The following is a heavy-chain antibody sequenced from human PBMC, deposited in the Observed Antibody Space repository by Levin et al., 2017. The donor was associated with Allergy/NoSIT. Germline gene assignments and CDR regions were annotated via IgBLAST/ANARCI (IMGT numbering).Heavy chain of an antibody. CDR2: ISSSGSTI. J-gene: IGHJ2*01. D-gene: IGHD6-19*01. V-gene: IGHV3-11*01. CDR3: ASPANLIAVAGTGTYWYFDL. CDR1: GFTFSDYY. Sequence: GESLKISCAASGFTFSDYYMSWIRQAPGKGLEWVSYISSSGSTIYYADSVKGRFTISRDNAKNSLYLQMNSLRAEDTDVYYCASPANLIAVAGTGTYWYFDLWGRGTLVTVSS.